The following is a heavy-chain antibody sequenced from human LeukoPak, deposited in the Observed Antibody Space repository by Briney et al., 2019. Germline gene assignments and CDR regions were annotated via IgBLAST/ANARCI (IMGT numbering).Heavy chain of an antibody. J-gene: IGHJ4*02. CDR2: INHSGST. D-gene: IGHD3-10*01. V-gene: IGHV4-34*01. CDR1: GGSFSVYY. CDR3: VAYGSGSSDY. Sequence: SETLSLTCAVYGGSFSVYYWSWIRQPPGKGLEWIGEINHSGSTNYNPSLKSRVTISVDPSKNHFSLKLSSVTAADTAVYYCVAYGSGSSDYWGQGTLVTVSS.